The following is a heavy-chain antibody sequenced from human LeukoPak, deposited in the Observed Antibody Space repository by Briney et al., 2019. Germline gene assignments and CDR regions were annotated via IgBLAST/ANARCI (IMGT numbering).Heavy chain of an antibody. CDR2: IIPIFGTP. V-gene: IGHV1-69*05. Sequence: GASVKVSCKASGVTFSTYAISWVRQAPGQGLEWMGGIIPIFGTPDYAQKFQGRVTITTDESTSTSYMELSSLRSEDTAVYYCARPGGRSWELLQGYYYYGMDVWGQGTTVTVSS. D-gene: IGHD1-26*01. CDR3: ARPGGRSWELLQGYYYYGMDV. CDR1: GVTFSTYA. J-gene: IGHJ6*02.